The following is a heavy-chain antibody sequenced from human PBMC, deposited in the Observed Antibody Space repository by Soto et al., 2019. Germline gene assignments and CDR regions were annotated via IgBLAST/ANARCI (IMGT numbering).Heavy chain of an antibody. CDR2: ISYDGTNK. Sequence: PGGSLRLSCAASGFTFSSYGMHWVRQAPGKGLERVAVISYDGTNKDYADSVKGRFTISRDNSKNTLYLEMNSLRAEDTAVYYCAKQDWNKVYYYGMDVWGQGTTVTVSS. V-gene: IGHV3-30*18. CDR3: AKQDWNKVYYYGMDV. J-gene: IGHJ6*02. CDR1: GFTFSSYG. D-gene: IGHD1-1*01.